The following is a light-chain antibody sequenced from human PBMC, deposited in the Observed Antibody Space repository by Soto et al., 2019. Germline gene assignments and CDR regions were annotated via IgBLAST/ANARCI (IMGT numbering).Light chain of an antibody. V-gene: IGKV1-39*01. CDR1: QSISIF. J-gene: IGKJ1*01. CDR2: AAS. Sequence: QMTQSPSSLSASIGDRVTITCRTSQSISIFLNWYQQKPGKAPKLLIYAASSLQSGVPSRFSGSGSGTDFTLTISSLQPEDFATYYCQQSYSIPWTFGQGTKVEIK. CDR3: QQSYSIPWT.